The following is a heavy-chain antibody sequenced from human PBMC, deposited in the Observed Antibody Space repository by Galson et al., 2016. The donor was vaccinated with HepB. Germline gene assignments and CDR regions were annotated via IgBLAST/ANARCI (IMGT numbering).Heavy chain of an antibody. J-gene: IGHJ6*03. Sequence: SLRLSCAASGFTFSSFGMHWVRQAPGKGLEWVAVIWYDGSNKYYADSVKGRFTISRDNSKNTLYLQMNSLRAEDTAVYYCARFFVVPTTRSYYYYYMDVWGKGTTVTVSS. D-gene: IGHD2-2*01. CDR1: GFTFSSFG. V-gene: IGHV3-33*01. CDR2: IWYDGSNK. CDR3: ARFFVVPTTRSYYYYYMDV.